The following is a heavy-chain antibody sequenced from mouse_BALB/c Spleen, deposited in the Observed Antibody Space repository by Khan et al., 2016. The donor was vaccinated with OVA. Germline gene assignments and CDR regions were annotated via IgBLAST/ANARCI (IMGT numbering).Heavy chain of an antibody. J-gene: IGHJ2*01. D-gene: IGHD2-1*01. CDR1: GYTLTSYW. CDR2: INPSNGRT. Sequence: QVQLQQPGAELVNPGASVNLSCKASGYTLTSYWMHWVKQRPGPGLEWIGEINPSNGRTNYNEKFKSKATLTVDKSSSTAYMQLSSPTSEDSAVYYCARLLINFDYWGQGTTLTVSS. CDR3: ARLLINFDY. V-gene: IGHV1S81*02.